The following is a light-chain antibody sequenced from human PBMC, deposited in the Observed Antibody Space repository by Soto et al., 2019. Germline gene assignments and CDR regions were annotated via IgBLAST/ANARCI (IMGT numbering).Light chain of an antibody. V-gene: IGKV1-5*01. J-gene: IGKJ2*01. CDR2: DAS. Sequence: DIQMTQSPSTLSASVGDRVTITCRASQSIGTWLAWYQQKPGKAPKLLIYDASTLESGVPSRFSGSGSGTEFTLIISSLQPDDSATYYCQQYDTYSMYTFGQGTKVDIK. CDR3: QQYDTYSMYT. CDR1: QSIGTW.